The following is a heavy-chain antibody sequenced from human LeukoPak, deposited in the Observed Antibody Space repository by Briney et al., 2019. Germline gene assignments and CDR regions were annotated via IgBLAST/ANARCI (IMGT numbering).Heavy chain of an antibody. V-gene: IGHV4-4*07. J-gene: IGHJ4*02. CDR2: IYTSGTT. D-gene: IGHD3-16*01. CDR1: GGSTINYF. Sequence: SETLSLTCTVSGGSTINYFRSWIRQPAGKGLEWIGHIYTSGTTPYNPYLNNRVTISLATSKSQFSLHLNSVTAAGTAVYCCARAEGCVSGAYTLDYWGQGILVTVSS. CDR3: ARAEGCVSGAYTLDY.